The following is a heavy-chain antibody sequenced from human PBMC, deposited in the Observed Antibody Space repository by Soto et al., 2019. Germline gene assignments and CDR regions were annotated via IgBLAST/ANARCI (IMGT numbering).Heavy chain of an antibody. J-gene: IGHJ4*02. D-gene: IGHD1-26*01. V-gene: IGHV5-51*01. CDR3: ARVGVEQQFPDYFDH. CDR1: GYNFPTYY. Sequence: EVQLVQSGAQVKKAGASLNISCTGSGYNFPTYYIAWVRQMPGKGLEWVGVIYPGDSDTHYSPSFQGRVTLSADKSINTAYLHWTNLQASDSGTYYCARVGVEQQFPDYFDHWGQGTLVTASS. CDR2: IYPGDSDT.